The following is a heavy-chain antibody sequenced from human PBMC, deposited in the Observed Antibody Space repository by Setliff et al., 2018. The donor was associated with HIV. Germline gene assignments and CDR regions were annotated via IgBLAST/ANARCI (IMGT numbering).Heavy chain of an antibody. CDR1: GASITSGSYY. D-gene: IGHD3-10*01. CDR3: ARDNSYYYGSGSHYWYGMDV. J-gene: IGHJ6*01. Sequence: KPSETLSLTCSVSGASITSGSYYWSWIRQPAGKGLQWIGHVYTSGSTNYNTSLMSRVTISLDTSMNHFSLKLSSVTAADPAVYYSARDNSYYYGSGSHYWYGMDVWGQGTTVTVSS. CDR2: VYTSGST. V-gene: IGHV4-61*09.